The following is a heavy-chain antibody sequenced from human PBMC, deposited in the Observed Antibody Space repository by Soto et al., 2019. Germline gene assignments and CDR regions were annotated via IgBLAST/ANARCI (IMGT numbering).Heavy chain of an antibody. J-gene: IGHJ5*02. CDR3: ARXLGYCSGGSCRFFWFDP. Sequence: SETLSLTCAVSGGSISSGDYYWSWIRQPPGKGLEWIGYIYYSGSTYYNPSLKSRVTISVDTSKNQFSLKLSSVTAADTAVYYCARXLGYCSGGSCRFFWFDPWGQGTLVTVSS. CDR2: IYYSGST. CDR1: GGSISSGDYY. V-gene: IGHV4-31*11. D-gene: IGHD2-15*01.